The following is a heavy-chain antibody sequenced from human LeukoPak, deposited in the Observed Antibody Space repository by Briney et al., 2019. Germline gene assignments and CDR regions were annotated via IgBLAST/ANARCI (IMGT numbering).Heavy chain of an antibody. J-gene: IGHJ4*02. CDR3: ARSAAHDYFDY. CDR2: IYYSGST. V-gene: IGHV4-59*01. Sequence: SETLSLTCTVSGGSISSYYWSWIRQPPGKGLEWIGYIYYSGSTNYNPSLKSRVTISVATSKNQFSLKLSSVTAADTAVYCCARSAAHDYFDYWGQGTLVTVSS. D-gene: IGHD6-13*01. CDR1: GGSISSYY.